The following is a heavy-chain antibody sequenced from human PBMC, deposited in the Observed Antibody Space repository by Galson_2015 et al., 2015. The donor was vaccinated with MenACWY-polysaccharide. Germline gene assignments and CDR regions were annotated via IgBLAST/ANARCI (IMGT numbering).Heavy chain of an antibody. CDR3: AKEGVVVAASRLVTLFDN. D-gene: IGHD2-15*01. J-gene: IGHJ4*02. Sequence: SLRLSCAASGFTFNSYGMHWVRQAPGKGLEWVAFIRNDGYSKYYVDSVKGRFTISRDNSKNTLYLQMNSLRAEDTAVYYCAKEGVVVAASRLVTLFDNWGQGTLVTVSS. CDR2: IRNDGYSK. V-gene: IGHV3-30*02. CDR1: GFTFNSYG.